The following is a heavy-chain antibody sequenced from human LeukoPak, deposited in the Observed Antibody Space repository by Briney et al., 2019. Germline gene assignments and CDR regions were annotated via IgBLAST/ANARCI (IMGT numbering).Heavy chain of an antibody. V-gene: IGHV3-30*18. Sequence: PGRSLRLSCAASGFTFSSYGMHWVRQAPGKGLEWVAVISYDGSNKYYADSVKGRFTISRDNSKNTLYLQMNSLRAEDTAVYYCAKDRQGIAAAGTDYWGQGTLVTVPS. D-gene: IGHD6-13*01. CDR3: AKDRQGIAAAGTDY. J-gene: IGHJ4*02. CDR2: ISYDGSNK. CDR1: GFTFSSYG.